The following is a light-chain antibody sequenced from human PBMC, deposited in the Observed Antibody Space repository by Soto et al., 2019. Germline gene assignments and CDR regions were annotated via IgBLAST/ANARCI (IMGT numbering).Light chain of an antibody. CDR2: GAS. J-gene: IGKJ2*01. V-gene: IGKV3-20*01. CDR1: QSVSSSY. CDR3: QQYGSLLPYT. Sequence: EIVLTQSPGTLSLSPGEGATLSCRASQSVSSSYLAWYQQKPGQAPRLLIYGASSRATGIPDRFSGGGSGTDFTLTISRLEPEDFAVYYCQQYGSLLPYTFGQGTKLEIK.